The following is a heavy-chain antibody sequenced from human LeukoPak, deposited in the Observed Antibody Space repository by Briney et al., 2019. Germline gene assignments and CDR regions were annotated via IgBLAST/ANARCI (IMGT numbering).Heavy chain of an antibody. D-gene: IGHD4-17*01. J-gene: IGHJ5*02. V-gene: IGHV1-18*01. CDR1: GGTFSSYA. CDR2: ISAYNGNT. Sequence: GASVKVSCKASGGTFSSYAISWVRQAPGQGLEWMGWISAYNGNTNYAQKLQGRVTMTTDTSTSTAYMELRSLRSDDTAVYYCARAGKLRSSWFDPWGQGTLVTVSS. CDR3: ARAGKLRSSWFDP.